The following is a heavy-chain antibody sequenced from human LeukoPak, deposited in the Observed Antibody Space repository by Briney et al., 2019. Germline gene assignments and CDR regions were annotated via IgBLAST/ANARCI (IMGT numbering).Heavy chain of an antibody. CDR2: ISYDGSNK. J-gene: IGHJ6*02. Sequence: GGSLRLSCEASGFTFSSYAMHWVRQAPGKGLEWVAVISYDGSNKYYADSVKGRFTISRDNSKNTLYLQMNSLRAEDTAVYYCARGPDIVVVPANLYYYYGMDVWGQGTTVTVSS. CDR3: ARGPDIVVVPANLYYYYGMDV. CDR1: GFTFSSYA. D-gene: IGHD2-2*01. V-gene: IGHV3-30-3*01.